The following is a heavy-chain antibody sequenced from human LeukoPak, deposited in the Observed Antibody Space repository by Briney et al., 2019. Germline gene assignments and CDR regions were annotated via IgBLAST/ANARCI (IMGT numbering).Heavy chain of an antibody. CDR2: INPNSGGT. CDR3: ARDYGWNDKAADWFDP. CDR1: GYTFTGYY. V-gene: IGHV1-2*06. J-gene: IGHJ5*02. Sequence: GASVKVSCKASGYTFTGYYMHWVRQEPGQGLDWMGRINPNSGGTNYAQKFQGRVTMTRDTSISTAYMELSRLRSDDTAVYYCARDYGWNDKAADWFDPWGQGTLVTVSS. D-gene: IGHD1-1*01.